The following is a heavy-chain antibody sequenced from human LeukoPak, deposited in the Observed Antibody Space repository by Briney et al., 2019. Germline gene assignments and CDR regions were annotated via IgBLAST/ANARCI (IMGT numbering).Heavy chain of an antibody. CDR2: ISGSGGST. D-gene: IGHD3-10*01. V-gene: IGHV3-23*01. CDR1: GFTFSSYD. J-gene: IGHJ6*02. CDR3: ANTIVGGVASMDV. Sequence: GGSLRLSCAASGFTFSSYDMSWVRQAPGHGLEWISAISGSGGSTYYADAVKGRFIISRDNSRNTLYLQMHSLGAEDTAVYYCANTIVGGVASMDVWGQGTTVTVSS.